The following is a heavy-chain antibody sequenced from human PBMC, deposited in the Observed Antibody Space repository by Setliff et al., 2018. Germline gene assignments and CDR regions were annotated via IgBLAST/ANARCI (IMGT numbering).Heavy chain of an antibody. V-gene: IGHV4-4*08. Sequence: SETLSLTCTVSGGSISSYYWSWIRQPPGKGLEWIGYIYTSGSTNYNPSLKSRVTISVDTSKNQFSLKLSSVTAADTAVYYCARGKVLYDYVWGSYRYEDYYYGMDVWGQGTTVTVSS. CDR1: GGSISSYY. J-gene: IGHJ6*02. CDR3: ARGKVLYDYVWGSYRYEDYYYGMDV. CDR2: IYTSGST. D-gene: IGHD3-16*02.